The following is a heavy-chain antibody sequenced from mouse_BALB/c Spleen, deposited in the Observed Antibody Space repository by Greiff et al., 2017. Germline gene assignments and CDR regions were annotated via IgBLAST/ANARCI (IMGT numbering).Heavy chain of an antibody. D-gene: IGHD2-3*01. V-gene: IGHV5-6-5*01. CDR2: ISSGGST. CDR3: AREAGLLYYFDY. J-gene: IGHJ2*01. Sequence: EVHLVESGGGLVKPGGSLKLSCAASGFTFSSYAMSWVRQTPEKRLEWVASISSGGSTYYPDSVKGRFTISRDNARNILYLQMSSLRSEDTAMYYCAREAGLLYYFDYWGQGTTLTVSS. CDR1: GFTFSSYA.